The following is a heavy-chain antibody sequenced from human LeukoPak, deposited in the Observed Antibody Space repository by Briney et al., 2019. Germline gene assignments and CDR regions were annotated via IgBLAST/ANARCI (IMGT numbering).Heavy chain of an antibody. CDR3: AREGFCGGDCPGYFDL. CDR1: GFTFSTYD. V-gene: IGHV3-13*04. Sequence: GESLRLSCAASGFTFSTYDMHWVRQTRGKGLEWVSAIDTAGGTYYPDSVKGRFTISRENAKNSFYLQMNSLRAGDTAVYYCAREGFCGGDCPGYFDLWGRDTRDTVSS. D-gene: IGHD2-21*02. CDR2: IDTAGGT. J-gene: IGHJ2*01.